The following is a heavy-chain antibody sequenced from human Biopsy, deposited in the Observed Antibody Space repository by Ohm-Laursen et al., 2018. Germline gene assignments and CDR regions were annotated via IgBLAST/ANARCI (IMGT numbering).Heavy chain of an antibody. V-gene: IGHV4-39*07. CDR3: ARVAGGYAYYYGMDV. CDR2: IYYDGIT. D-gene: IGHD5-12*01. CDR1: GDSISSYDYY. J-gene: IGHJ6*02. Sequence: SETLSLTCTVSGDSISSYDYYWTWIRQHPGKGLEWIGNIYYDGITYYNPSLKSRVAMSVDTSKNQFSLRLTSVTAADTAVYYCARVAGGYAYYYGMDVWGQGTTVIVSS.